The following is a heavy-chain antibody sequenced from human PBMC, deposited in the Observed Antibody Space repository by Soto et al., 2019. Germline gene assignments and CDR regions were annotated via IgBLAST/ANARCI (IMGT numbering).Heavy chain of an antibody. D-gene: IGHD3-9*01. J-gene: IGHJ6*02. V-gene: IGHV1-8*01. CDR1: GYTFTSYD. CDR3: ARGRSYYDILTGQRYYYYGMDV. Sequence: GASVKVSCKASGYTFTSYDINWVRQATGQGLEWMGWMNPNSGNTGYAQKFQGRVTMTRNTSISTAYMELSSLRSEDTAVYYCARGRSYYDILTGQRYYYYGMDVWGQGTTVTVS. CDR2: MNPNSGNT.